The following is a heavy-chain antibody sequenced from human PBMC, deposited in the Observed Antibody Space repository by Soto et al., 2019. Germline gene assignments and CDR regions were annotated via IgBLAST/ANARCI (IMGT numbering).Heavy chain of an antibody. D-gene: IGHD2-2*01. V-gene: IGHV4-34*01. J-gene: IGHJ5*02. CDR2: INHSGST. Sequence: SETLSLTCAVYGGSFSGYYWSWIRQPPGKGLEWIGEINHSGSTNYNPSLKSRVTISVDTSKNQFSLKLSSVTAADTAVYYCARGHVGYCSSTSCYGRQRGNWFDPWGQGTLVTVSS. CDR1: GGSFSGYY. CDR3: ARGHVGYCSSTSCYGRQRGNWFDP.